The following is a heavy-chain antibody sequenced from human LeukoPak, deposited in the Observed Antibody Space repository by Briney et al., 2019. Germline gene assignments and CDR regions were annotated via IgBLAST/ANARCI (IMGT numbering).Heavy chain of an antibody. CDR1: GFTFSAYA. V-gene: IGHV3-30*01. D-gene: IGHD1-26*01. CDR2: ISYDGSNR. CDR3: ARDLNSANYQFDF. Sequence: KPGGSLRLSCAASGFTFSAYAIPWVRQAPGKGLEWVAAISYDGSNRYYGVSVRGRFTISRDNSKNTGYLQMDSLRPDDTAVYYCARDLNSANYQFDFWGLGTLVTVSS. J-gene: IGHJ4*02.